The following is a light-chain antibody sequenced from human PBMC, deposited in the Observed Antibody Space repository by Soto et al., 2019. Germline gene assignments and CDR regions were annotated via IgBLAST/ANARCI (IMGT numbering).Light chain of an antibody. Sequence: DIVLTQSPISLPVTPGEPASISCKSSQSLLHSDGYTYLDWYLQKPGQSPQLLIYLVSNRASGVPDRFSGSGAGTDFTLTISTVEAEDVGVYSCAQGLQVPFTYGQGAKLEIK. CDR3: AQGLQVPFT. V-gene: IGKV2-28*01. CDR2: LVS. CDR1: QSLLHSDGYTY. J-gene: IGKJ2*01.